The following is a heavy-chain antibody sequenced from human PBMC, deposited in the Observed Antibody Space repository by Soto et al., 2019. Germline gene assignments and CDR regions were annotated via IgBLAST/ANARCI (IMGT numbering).Heavy chain of an antibody. D-gene: IGHD1-1*01. V-gene: IGHV3-9*01. CDR3: AKGVRRTWNEMDV. CDR2: ITWNSDKR. CDR1: GFSLDDYT. J-gene: IGHJ6*02. Sequence: EVQLVESGGDLLQPGGSLRLSCAGFGFSLDDYTMHWIRQAPGKGLEWVSGITWNSDKRAYAASVRGRFTVSKDSAKNSRYLEMNSLRIEATALYSCAKGVRRTWNEMDVWGQGTAVIVSS.